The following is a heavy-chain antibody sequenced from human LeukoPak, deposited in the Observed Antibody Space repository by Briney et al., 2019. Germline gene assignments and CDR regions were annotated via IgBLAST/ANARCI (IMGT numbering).Heavy chain of an antibody. J-gene: IGHJ4*02. CDR2: IYYSGST. Sequence: SETLSLTCSVSGYSISSGYYWGWIRQPPGKGLEWIGSIYYSGSTCSNPSPKGRVTMSVDTSKNQFSLKLSSVTAADTAVYYCARDQISGTGGFAYWGQGTLVTVSS. D-gene: IGHD3-16*01. V-gene: IGHV4-38-2*02. CDR3: ARDQISGTGGFAY. CDR1: GYSISSGYY.